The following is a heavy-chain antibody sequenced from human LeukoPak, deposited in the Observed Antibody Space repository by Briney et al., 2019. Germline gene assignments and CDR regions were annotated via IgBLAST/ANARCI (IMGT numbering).Heavy chain of an antibody. D-gene: IGHD5-24*01. CDR1: GYTFTSYY. CDR3: ARDPGDGYRGDY. Sequence: ASVKVSCKASGYTFTSYYMHWVRQAPGRGLEWMGIINPSGGSTSYAQKFQGRVTMTRDTSTSTVYMELSSLRSEDTAVYYCARDPGDGYRGDYWGQGTLVTVSS. J-gene: IGHJ4*02. CDR2: INPSGGST. V-gene: IGHV1-46*01.